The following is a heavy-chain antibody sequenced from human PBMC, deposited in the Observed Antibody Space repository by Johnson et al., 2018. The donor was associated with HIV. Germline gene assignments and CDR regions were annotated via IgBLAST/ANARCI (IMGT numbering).Heavy chain of an antibody. V-gene: IGHV3-23*04. J-gene: IGHJ3*02. CDR3: ARELQLWFSAFDI. CDR1: GFSFIDYA. Sequence: VQLVESGGGLVQPGGSLRLSCVASGFSFIDYAMIWVRQAPGKGLEWVSFISGGEDDTYYADSVKGRFTISRDNSKSSLYLQMNSLRAEDTALYYCARELQLWFSAFDIWGQGTMVTVSS. D-gene: IGHD5-18*01. CDR2: ISGGEDDT.